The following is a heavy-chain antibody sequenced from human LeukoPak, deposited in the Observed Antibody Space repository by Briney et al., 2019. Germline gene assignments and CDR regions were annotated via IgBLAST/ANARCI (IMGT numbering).Heavy chain of an antibody. J-gene: IGHJ6*03. V-gene: IGHV1-2*02. CDR3: ARVGGYCSSTSCPSLHYYYYMDV. D-gene: IGHD2-2*01. CDR1: GYTFTGYY. CDR2: INPNSGGT. Sequence: ASVKVSCKASGYTFTGYYMHWVRQAPGQGLEWMGWINPNSGGTNYAQKFQGRVTMTRDTSISTAYMELSRLRSDDTAVYYRARVGGYCSSTSCPSLHYYYYMDVWGKGTTVTVSS.